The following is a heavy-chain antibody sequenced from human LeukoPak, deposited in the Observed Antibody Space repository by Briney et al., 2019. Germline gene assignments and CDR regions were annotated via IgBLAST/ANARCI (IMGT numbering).Heavy chain of an antibody. Sequence: GGSLRLSCAASGFTFSSSAMTWVRQAPGKGLEWVSAISDNGYDTFYADSVKGRFTISRDNSKNTLYLQMNSLRAEDTAVYYCARRSGIAVAGAFDYWGQGTLVTVSS. CDR3: ARRSGIAVAGAFDY. D-gene: IGHD6-19*01. CDR2: ISDNGYDT. CDR1: GFTFSSSA. V-gene: IGHV3-23*01. J-gene: IGHJ4*02.